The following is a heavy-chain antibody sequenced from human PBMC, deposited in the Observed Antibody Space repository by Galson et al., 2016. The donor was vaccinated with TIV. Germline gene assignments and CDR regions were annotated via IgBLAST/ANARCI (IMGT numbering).Heavy chain of an antibody. D-gene: IGHD1-14*01. Sequence: TLSLTCTFSGASITDYYWAWIRQPPGKGLESIGDIYYTGSSNYNPSLKRRVSISIDTSKNQFSLTVKSVTAADTALYFCARIDRGWFDPWGQGTLVTVSS. CDR2: IYYTGSS. CDR3: ARIDRGWFDP. V-gene: IGHV4-59*08. J-gene: IGHJ5*02. CDR1: GASITDYY.